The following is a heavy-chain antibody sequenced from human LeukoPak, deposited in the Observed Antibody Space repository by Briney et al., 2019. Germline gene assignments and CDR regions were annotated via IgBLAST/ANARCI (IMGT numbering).Heavy chain of an antibody. CDR2: VHYSGTA. V-gene: IGHV4-59*01. J-gene: IGHJ4*02. CDR3: ARGYGDFRVEGRYFHS. D-gene: IGHD4-17*01. CDR1: DGSITNYD. Sequence: SGTLSLTCTVSDGSITNYDWSWVRQPPGKGLEFIGHVHYSGTANYNPSLRSRVTISIDTSKKHFFLKLKSVTAADTAVYYCARGYGDFRVEGRYFHSWGQGTLVTVSS.